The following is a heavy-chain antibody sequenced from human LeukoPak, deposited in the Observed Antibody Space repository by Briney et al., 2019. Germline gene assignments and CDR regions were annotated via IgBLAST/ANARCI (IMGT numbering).Heavy chain of an antibody. J-gene: IGHJ3*02. D-gene: IGHD3-16*01. CDR2: ISGSGGST. V-gene: IGHV3-23*01. CDR1: GFTFSSYA. Sequence: GGSLRLSCAASGFTFSSYAMSWVRQAPGKGLEWVSAISGSGGSTYYADSVKGRFTISRDNGRNSLDLQMNSLRADDTAVYYCARESGSFAYDAFDIWGPGTMVTVSS. CDR3: ARESGSFAYDAFDI.